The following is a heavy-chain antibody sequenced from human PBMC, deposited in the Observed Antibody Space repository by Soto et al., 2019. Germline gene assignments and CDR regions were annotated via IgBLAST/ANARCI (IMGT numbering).Heavy chain of an antibody. D-gene: IGHD7-27*01. CDR2: INPSGGST. Sequence: ASVKVSCKASGYTFTSYYMHWVRQAPGQGLEWMGIINPSGGSTSYEQKFQGRVTMTRDTSTSTVYMELSSLRSEDTAVYYCARVASPSYSGLTGDYWFDPWGQGTLVTVSS. J-gene: IGHJ5*02. V-gene: IGHV1-46*01. CDR1: GYTFTSYY. CDR3: ARVASPSYSGLTGDYWFDP.